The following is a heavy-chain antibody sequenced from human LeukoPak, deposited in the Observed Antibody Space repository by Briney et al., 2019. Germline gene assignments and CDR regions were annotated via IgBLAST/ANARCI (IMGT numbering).Heavy chain of an antibody. CDR1: GGSFSGYY. CDR2: INHSGST. J-gene: IGHJ3*02. V-gene: IGHV4-34*01. D-gene: IGHD6-6*01. CDR3: ASGIAAPTYAFDI. Sequence: SETLSLTCAVYGGSFSGYYWSWIRQPPGKGLEWIGEINHSGSTNYNPSLKSRVTISVDTSKNQFSLKLSSVTAADTAVYYCASGIAAPTYAFDIWGQGTMVTVSS.